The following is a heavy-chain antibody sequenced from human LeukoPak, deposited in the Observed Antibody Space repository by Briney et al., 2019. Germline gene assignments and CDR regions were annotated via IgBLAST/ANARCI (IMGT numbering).Heavy chain of an antibody. Sequence: HPGGSLRLSCAASGFTFSSNWMSWVRQAPGKGLEWVANINQYESEKYYVDSVKGRFTISRDNAKNSLYLQMNSLRVEDTAMYYCEMGDYFDYWGQGTLVTVSS. CDR2: INQYESEK. CDR3: EMGDYFDY. V-gene: IGHV3-7*01. CDR1: GFTFSSNW. J-gene: IGHJ4*02.